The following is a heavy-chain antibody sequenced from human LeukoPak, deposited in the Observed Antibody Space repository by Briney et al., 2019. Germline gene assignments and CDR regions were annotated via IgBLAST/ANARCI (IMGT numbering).Heavy chain of an antibody. V-gene: IGHV1-69-2*01. CDR3: ARVLRVGATGGKALGY. CDR2: VDPEDGET. Sequence: ASVKVSCKVSGYTFTDYYMHWVQQAPGKGLEWMGLVDPEDGETIYAEKFQGRVTITADTSTDTAYMELSSLRSDDTAVYYCARVLRVGATGGKALGYWGQGTLVTVSS. D-gene: IGHD1-26*01. CDR1: GYTFTDYY. J-gene: IGHJ4*02.